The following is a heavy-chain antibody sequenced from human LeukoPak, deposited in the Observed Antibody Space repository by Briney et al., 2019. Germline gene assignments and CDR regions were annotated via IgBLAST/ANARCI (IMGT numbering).Heavy chain of an antibody. CDR1: VYTFTAYY. CDR2: INPNSGGT. J-gene: IGHJ4*02. CDR3: ARGTDYYDSSGYYTDY. V-gene: IGHV1-2*02. D-gene: IGHD3-22*01. Sequence: ASVKVSCKASVYTFTAYYMHWVRQAPGQGLEWMGWINPNSGGTNYAQKFQGRVTMTRDTSISTAYMELSRLRSDDTAVYYCARGTDYYDSSGYYTDYWGQGALVTVSS.